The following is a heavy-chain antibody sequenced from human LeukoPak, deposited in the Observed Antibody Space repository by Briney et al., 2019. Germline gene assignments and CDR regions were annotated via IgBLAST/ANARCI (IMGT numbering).Heavy chain of an antibody. D-gene: IGHD6-13*01. V-gene: IGHV3-43*02. CDR2: ISGDGGST. Sequence: GSLRLSCANSGFTLGCFALARVRQASREGLEWVSLISGDGGSTYYADSVKGRFTISRDNSKNSLYLQMNSLRTEDTALYYCAKDYSSSWYLDYWGQGTLVTVSS. J-gene: IGHJ4*02. CDR3: AKDYSSSWYLDY. CDR1: GFTLGCFA.